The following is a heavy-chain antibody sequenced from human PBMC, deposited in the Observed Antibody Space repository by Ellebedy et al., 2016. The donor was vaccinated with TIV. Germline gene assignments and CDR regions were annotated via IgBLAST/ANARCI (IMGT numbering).Heavy chain of an antibody. Sequence: ASVKVSCXASGYTFTSYGISWVRQAPGQGLEWMGWISAYNGNTNYAQKLQGRVTMTTDTSTSTAYMELRSLRSDDTAVYYCARAPPIFYGDYRSSYFDYWGQGTLVTVSS. CDR2: ISAYNGNT. CDR1: GYTFTSYG. D-gene: IGHD4-17*01. V-gene: IGHV1-18*01. CDR3: ARAPPIFYGDYRSSYFDY. J-gene: IGHJ4*02.